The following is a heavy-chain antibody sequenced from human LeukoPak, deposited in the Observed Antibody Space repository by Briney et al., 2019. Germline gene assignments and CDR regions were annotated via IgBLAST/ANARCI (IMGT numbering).Heavy chain of an antibody. Sequence: RSSETLSLTCTVSGGSISSGGYYWSWIRQPPGKGLEWIGYIYHSGSTYYNPSLKSRVTISVDRSKNQFSLKLSSVTAADTAMYYCARTAFYYESSGDLGPRARPAWFDPWGQGTLVTVSS. CDR3: ARTAFYYESSGDLGPRARPAWFDP. CDR1: GGSISSGGYY. J-gene: IGHJ5*02. D-gene: IGHD3-22*01. CDR2: IYHSGST. V-gene: IGHV4-30-2*01.